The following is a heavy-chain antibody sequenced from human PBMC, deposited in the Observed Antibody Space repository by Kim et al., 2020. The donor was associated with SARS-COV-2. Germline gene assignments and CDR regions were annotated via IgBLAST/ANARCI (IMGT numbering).Heavy chain of an antibody. D-gene: IGHD4-4*01. CDR1: GFTFSSSA. CDR2: ISYDGSNK. J-gene: IGHJ4*02. V-gene: IGHV3-30-3*01. CDR3: ARGNSGSFDY. Sequence: GGSLRLSCAASGFTFSSSAMHWVRQAPGKGLEWVAVISYDGSNKYYADSVKGRFTIARDNSKNTLNLQMNILRAEATAVYYCARGNSGSFDYWGQGTLVTVSS.